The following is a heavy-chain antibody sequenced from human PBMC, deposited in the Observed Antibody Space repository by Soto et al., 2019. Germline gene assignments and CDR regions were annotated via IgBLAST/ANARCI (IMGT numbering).Heavy chain of an antibody. CDR1: GYTFTSYA. CDR3: ARFHRSSSWPLGY. Sequence: ASVKVSCKASGYTFTSYAMHWVRQAPGQRLEWMGWINAGNGNTKYSQKFQGRVTITRDTSTSTAYMELRSLRSDDTAVYYCARFHRSSSWPLGYWGQGTLVTVSS. J-gene: IGHJ4*02. CDR2: INAGNGNT. V-gene: IGHV1-3*01. D-gene: IGHD6-13*01.